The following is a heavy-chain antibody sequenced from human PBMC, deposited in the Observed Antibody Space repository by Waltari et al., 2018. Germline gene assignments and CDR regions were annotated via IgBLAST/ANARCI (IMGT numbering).Heavy chain of an antibody. V-gene: IGHV4-59*01. CDR2: IYYSGST. CDR1: GGSISSYY. CDR3: AREHYYDSSGYSH. J-gene: IGHJ4*02. D-gene: IGHD3-22*01. Sequence: QVQLQESGPGLVKPSETLSLTCTVSGGSISSYYWSWIRQPPGKGLEWIGYIYYSGSTNYNPSLKSRVTISVDTSKNQFSLKLSSVTAADTAVYYCAREHYYDSSGYSHWGQGTLVTVSS.